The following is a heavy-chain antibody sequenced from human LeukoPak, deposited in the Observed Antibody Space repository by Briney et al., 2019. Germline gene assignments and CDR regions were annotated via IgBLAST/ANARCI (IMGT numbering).Heavy chain of an antibody. CDR1: GGSISSYY. CDR2: IYYSGST. V-gene: IGHV4-59*01. J-gene: IGHJ1*01. D-gene: IGHD1-26*01. Sequence: SETLSLTCTVSGGSISSYYWNWIRQPPGKGLEWIGYIYYSGSTNYNPSLKSRVTISVDTSKSQFSLKLSSVTAADTAVYYCARSPGATTQYFQHWGQGTLVTVSS. CDR3: ARSPGATTQYFQH.